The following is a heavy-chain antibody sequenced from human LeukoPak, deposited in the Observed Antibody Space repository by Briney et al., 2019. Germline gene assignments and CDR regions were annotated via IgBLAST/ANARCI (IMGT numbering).Heavy chain of an antibody. CDR1: GFPFSSYT. CDR3: ARRSHASPAGYSLFFDS. V-gene: IGHV3-23*01. Sequence: GGSLRLSCAGSGFPFSSYTINWVRQGPGKGMEWASTISHSGATYYADSVKGRFTISRDNSKNTVFLQMNSLRAEDTALYFCARRSHASPAGYSLFFDSWGQGTLVTVSS. D-gene: IGHD6-13*01. J-gene: IGHJ4*02. CDR2: ISHSGAT.